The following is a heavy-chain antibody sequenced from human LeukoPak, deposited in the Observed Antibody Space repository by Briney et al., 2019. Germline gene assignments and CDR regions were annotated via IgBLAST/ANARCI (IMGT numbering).Heavy chain of an antibody. V-gene: IGHV1-18*01. CDR1: GYTFTSYG. Sequence: ASVKVSCKASGYTFTSYGISWVRQAPGQGLEWMGWISAYNGNTNYAQKLQGRVTMTTDTSTSTAYMELRSPRSDDTAVYYCARVVVAAAADAFDIWGRGTVVTVSS. CDR2: ISAYNGNT. J-gene: IGHJ3*02. D-gene: IGHD2-15*01. CDR3: ARVVVAAAADAFDI.